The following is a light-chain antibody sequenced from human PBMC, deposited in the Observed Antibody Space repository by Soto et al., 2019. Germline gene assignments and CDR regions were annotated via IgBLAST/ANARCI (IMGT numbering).Light chain of an antibody. CDR3: XXXYSPPPLT. CDR1: QSLLYSSNNKXX. J-gene: IGKJ4*01. CDR2: WAS. V-gene: IGKV4-1*01. Sequence: DIVMTQSPXSLAVSLGERATINCKSSQSLLYSSNNKXXXAWYQHKPGRPPQLLIYWASTRESGVPDRFSGNGSGTDFTLTISNLQAEDVAVYFXXXXYSPPPLTFGGGTKVEIK.